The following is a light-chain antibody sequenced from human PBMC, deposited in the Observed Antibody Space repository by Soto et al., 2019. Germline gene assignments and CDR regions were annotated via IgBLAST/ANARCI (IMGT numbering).Light chain of an antibody. CDR3: QFYGDPPKT. CDR2: EAS. CDR1: QTVSSS. J-gene: IGKJ1*01. V-gene: IGKV3-11*01. Sequence: EIVLTQSPATLSLSPGERATLSCRASQTVSSSLAWYQQKPGQAPRLLIYEASNRATGIPARFSGSGSGADFTLTISSLEPEDFALYYCQFYGDPPKTFGQGTKVDIK.